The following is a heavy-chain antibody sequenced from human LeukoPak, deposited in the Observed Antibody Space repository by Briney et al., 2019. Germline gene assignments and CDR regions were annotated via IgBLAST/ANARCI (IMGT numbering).Heavy chain of an antibody. D-gene: IGHD6-19*01. Sequence: SVKVSCKASGDTFKKYSISWVQQAPGQGLEWMGRIIPMFSTANYAQKFQGRVTITTDESTSTAYMELSSLRSEDTAVYYCASPVAVAGTHFDYWGQGTLVTVSS. CDR3: ASPVAVAGTHFDY. V-gene: IGHV1-69*05. CDR1: GDTFKKYS. CDR2: IIPMFSTA. J-gene: IGHJ4*02.